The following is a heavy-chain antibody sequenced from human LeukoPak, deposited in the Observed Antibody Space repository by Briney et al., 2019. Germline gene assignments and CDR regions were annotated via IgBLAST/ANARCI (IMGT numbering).Heavy chain of an antibody. J-gene: IGHJ4*02. CDR3: AKDLIVGATRPYYFDS. D-gene: IGHD1-26*01. CDR2: ISGSDHNT. CDR1: GFTFSTYA. V-gene: IGHV3-23*01. Sequence: PGGSLRLSCTASGFTFSTYAMSWVRQAPGKGLEWVSSISGSDHNTYYADSVKGRFTISKDNSKDTLYLQVNSLRAEDTAVYYCAKDLIVGATRPYYFDSWGQGTLVTVSS.